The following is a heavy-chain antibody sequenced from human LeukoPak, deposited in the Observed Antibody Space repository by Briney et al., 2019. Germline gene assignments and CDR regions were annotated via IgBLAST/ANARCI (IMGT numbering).Heavy chain of an antibody. Sequence: GGSLRLSCAASGFAFSTYWMNWVRQVPGKGLEWVANIKTDGSEKYYVDSVKGRFTISRDNSKNTLYLQMNSLRAEDTAVYYCAKDFYSGSGSYYTRFDYWGQGTLVTVSS. V-gene: IGHV3-7*01. D-gene: IGHD3-10*01. CDR2: IKTDGSEK. CDR1: GFAFSTYW. CDR3: AKDFYSGSGSYYTRFDY. J-gene: IGHJ4*02.